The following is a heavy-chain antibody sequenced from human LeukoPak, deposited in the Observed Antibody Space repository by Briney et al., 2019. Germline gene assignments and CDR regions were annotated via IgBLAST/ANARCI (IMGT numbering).Heavy chain of an antibody. CDR1: GGTFSSYA. V-gene: IGHV1-18*01. CDR3: ARDRGSQTDY. J-gene: IGHJ4*02. CDR2: ISAYNGNT. D-gene: IGHD5-12*01. Sequence: ASVKVSCKASGGTFSSYAISWVRQAPGQGLEWMGWISAYNGNTNYAQKLQGRVTMTTDTSTSTAYMELRSLRSDDTAVYYCARDRGSQTDYWGQGTLVTVSS.